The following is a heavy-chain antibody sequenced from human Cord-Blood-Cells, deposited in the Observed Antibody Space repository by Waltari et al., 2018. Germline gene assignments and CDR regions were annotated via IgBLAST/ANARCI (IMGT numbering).Heavy chain of an antibody. D-gene: IGHD3-10*01. CDR1: GYSFTSHW. Sequence: EVQLVQSGAEVKKPGESLKISCTGSGYSFTSHWIGWVRQMPGKGLEWMGIIYPGDSDTRYSPSFQGQVTISADKSISTAYLQWSSLKASDTAMYYCARPYGSGSYYSPFDYWGQGTLVTVSS. V-gene: IGHV5-51*01. CDR2: IYPGDSDT. J-gene: IGHJ4*02. CDR3: ARPYGSGSYYSPFDY.